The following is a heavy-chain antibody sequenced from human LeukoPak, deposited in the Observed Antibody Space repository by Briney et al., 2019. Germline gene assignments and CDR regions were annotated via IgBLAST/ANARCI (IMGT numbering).Heavy chain of an antibody. CDR2: ISSSSSYI. J-gene: IGHJ4*02. CDR1: GFTFSSYS. V-gene: IGHV3-21*04. D-gene: IGHD3-10*01. CDR3: AKAGVTVRGVNDY. Sequence: GGSLRLSCAASGFTFSSYSMNWVRRAPGKGLEWVSSISSSSSYIYYADSVKGRFTISRDNAKNSLYLQMNSLRAEDTAVYYCAKAGVTVRGVNDYWGQGTLVTVSS.